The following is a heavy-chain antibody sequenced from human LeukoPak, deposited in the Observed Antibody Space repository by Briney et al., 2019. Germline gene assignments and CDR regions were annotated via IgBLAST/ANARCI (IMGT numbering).Heavy chain of an antibody. Sequence: GGSLRLSRAASGFTFDDYAMHWVRQAPGKGLEWFSGITWNNGNIDYADSVKGRFTISRDNSKNSLYLQMNSLRNEDSALYYCAKAFDILTGPPDYWGQGTLVTVSS. CDR1: GFTFDDYA. CDR2: ITWNNGNI. D-gene: IGHD3-9*01. CDR3: AKAFDILTGPPDY. V-gene: IGHV3-9*01. J-gene: IGHJ4*02.